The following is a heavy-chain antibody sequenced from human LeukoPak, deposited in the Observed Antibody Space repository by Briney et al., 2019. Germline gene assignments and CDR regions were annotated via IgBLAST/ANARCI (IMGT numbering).Heavy chain of an antibody. CDR3: ARGGVVVPAAIGYYYYGMDV. J-gene: IGHJ6*02. D-gene: IGHD2-2*01. CDR1: GYTFTGYY. V-gene: IGHV1-2*02. Sequence: GASVKVSYKASGYTFTGYYMHWVRQAPGQGLEWMGWINPNSGGTNYAQKFQGRVTMTRDTSISTAYMELSRLRSDDTAVYYCARGGVVVPAAIGYYYYGMDVWGQGTTVTVSS. CDR2: INPNSGGT.